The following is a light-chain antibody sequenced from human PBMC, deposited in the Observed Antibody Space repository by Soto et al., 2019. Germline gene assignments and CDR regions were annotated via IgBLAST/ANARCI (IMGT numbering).Light chain of an antibody. CDR2: DNN. Sequence: QSLLTQPPSVSAAPGQKVTICCSGSSSNIGNNYVSWYQQLPGTAPKLLIYDNNKRPSGIPDRFSGSKSGTSATLGITGLQTGDEADYYCGTWDSSLRGLYVFGSGTRVTVL. CDR3: GTWDSSLRGLYV. J-gene: IGLJ1*01. V-gene: IGLV1-51*01. CDR1: SSNIGNNY.